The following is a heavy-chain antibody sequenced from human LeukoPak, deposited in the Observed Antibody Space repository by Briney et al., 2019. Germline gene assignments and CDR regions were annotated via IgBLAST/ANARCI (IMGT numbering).Heavy chain of an antibody. CDR1: GGSISSGSYY. Sequence: PSQTLSLTCTVSGGSISSGSYYWSWIRQPPGKGLEWIGYIYHSGSTYYNPSLKSRVTISVDRSKNQFSLKLSSVTAADTAVYYCARVWKVQLEKGYFDYWGQGTLVTVSS. D-gene: IGHD1-1*01. CDR3: ARVWKVQLEKGYFDY. V-gene: IGHV4-30-2*01. CDR2: IYHSGST. J-gene: IGHJ4*02.